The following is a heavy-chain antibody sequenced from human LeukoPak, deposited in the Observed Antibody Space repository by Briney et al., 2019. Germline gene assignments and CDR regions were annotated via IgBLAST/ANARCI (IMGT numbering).Heavy chain of an antibody. J-gene: IGHJ3*02. CDR3: ARSREAVAGPYDAFDI. D-gene: IGHD6-19*01. V-gene: IGHV3-21*01. Sequence: GSLILSCVASGFPFSSYWMTWVRQAPGKGLEWVSSISSSSSYIYYADSVKGRFTISRDNAKNSLYLQMNSLRAEDTAVYYCARSREAVAGPYDAFDIWGQGTMVTASS. CDR1: GFPFSSYW. CDR2: ISSSSSYI.